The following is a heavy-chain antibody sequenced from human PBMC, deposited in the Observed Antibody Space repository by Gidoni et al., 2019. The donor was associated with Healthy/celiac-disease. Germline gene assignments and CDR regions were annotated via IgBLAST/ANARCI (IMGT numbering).Heavy chain of an antibody. CDR3: ATAARGYCSGGSCYSTNFDY. CDR2: FDPEDGET. V-gene: IGHV1-24*01. J-gene: IGHJ4*02. Sequence: QVQLVQSGAEVKKPGASVKVSCKVSGYTLTELSMHWVRQAPGKGLEWMGGFDPEDGETIYAQKFQGRVTMTEDTSTDTAYMELSSLRSEDTAVYYCATAARGYCSGGSCYSTNFDYWGQGTLVTVSS. D-gene: IGHD2-15*01. CDR1: GYTLTELS.